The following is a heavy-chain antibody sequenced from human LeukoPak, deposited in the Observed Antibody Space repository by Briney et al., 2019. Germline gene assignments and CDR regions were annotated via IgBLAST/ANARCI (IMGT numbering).Heavy chain of an antibody. Sequence: SETLSLTCTVSGGSISSSSYYWGWIRQPPGKGLEWIGSIYYSGSTYYNPSLKSRVTISVDTSKNQFSLKLSSVTAADTAVYYCARLSISSGTIDYWGQGTLVTVSP. J-gene: IGHJ4*02. V-gene: IGHV4-39*01. CDR2: IYYSGST. CDR3: ARLSISSGTIDY. CDR1: GGSISSSSYY. D-gene: IGHD6-13*01.